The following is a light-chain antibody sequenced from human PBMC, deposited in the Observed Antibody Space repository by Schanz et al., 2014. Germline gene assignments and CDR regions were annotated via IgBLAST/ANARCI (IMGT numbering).Light chain of an antibody. V-gene: IGKV3-20*01. Sequence: EIVVTQSPGTLSLSPGDTATLSCRASQSVTSNYLAWYQLRPGQAPRVVIYKTSTRATGIPDRFSGSGSGTDFTLTISRLEADDFATYYCQQYNSYLYTFGQGTRLEIK. CDR3: QQYNSYLYT. CDR1: QSVTSNY. CDR2: KTS. J-gene: IGKJ2*01.